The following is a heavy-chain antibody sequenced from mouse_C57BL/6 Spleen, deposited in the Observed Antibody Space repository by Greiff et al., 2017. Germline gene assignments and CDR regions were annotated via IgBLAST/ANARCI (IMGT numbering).Heavy chain of an antibody. D-gene: IGHD3-2*02. CDR3: ARWGGQAEAMDY. CDR1: GYSITGDY. CDR2: ISYSGST. Sequence: EVKLMESGPGLAKPSQTLSLTCSVTGYSITGDYWNWIRKFPGHKLEYMGYISYSGSTYYNPSLTRRISITRDTSQNQYYLQLNSVTTEDTATYYCARWGGQAEAMDYWGQGTSVTVSS. J-gene: IGHJ4*01. V-gene: IGHV3-8*01.